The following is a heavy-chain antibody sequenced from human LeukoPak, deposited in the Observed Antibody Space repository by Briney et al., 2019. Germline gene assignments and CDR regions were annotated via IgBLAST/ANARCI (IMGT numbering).Heavy chain of an antibody. V-gene: IGHV1-58*01. J-gene: IGHJ5*02. CDR2: IVVGSGNT. Sequence: ASVKVSCKASGFTFTSSAVQWVRQARGQRLEWIGWIVVGSGNTNYAQKFQERVTITRDMSTSTAYMELSSLRSEDTAVYYCAAAGSIVGAKGFDPWGQGTLVTVSA. CDR3: AAAGSIVGAKGFDP. D-gene: IGHD1-26*01. CDR1: GFTFTSSA.